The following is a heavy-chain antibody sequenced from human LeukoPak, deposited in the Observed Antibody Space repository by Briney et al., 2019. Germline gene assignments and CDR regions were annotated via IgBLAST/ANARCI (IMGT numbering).Heavy chain of an antibody. Sequence: GGSLRLSCAASGFTFSSYSMSWVRQAPGKGLEWVSGVSGSGGSTYYADSVKGRFTISRDNSKNTLYLQMNSLRAEDTAVYYCAKDLDIVATITGNWGQGTLVTVSS. CDR3: AKDLDIVATITGN. V-gene: IGHV3-23*01. J-gene: IGHJ4*02. D-gene: IGHD5-12*01. CDR2: VSGSGGST. CDR1: GFTFSSYS.